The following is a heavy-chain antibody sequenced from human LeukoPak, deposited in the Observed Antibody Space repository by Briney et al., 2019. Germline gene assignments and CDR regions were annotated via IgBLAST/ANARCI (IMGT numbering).Heavy chain of an antibody. Sequence: GASVKVSCKASGYTFTSYGISWVRQAPGQGLEWMGWISAYNGNTHYAQKLQGRVTMTTDTSTSTAYMELRSLRSEDTAVYYCARKSKGGGSYYYYYMDVWGKGTTVTVSS. D-gene: IGHD1-1*01. V-gene: IGHV1-18*01. CDR3: ARKSKGGGSYYYYYMDV. J-gene: IGHJ6*03. CDR2: ISAYNGNT. CDR1: GYTFTSYG.